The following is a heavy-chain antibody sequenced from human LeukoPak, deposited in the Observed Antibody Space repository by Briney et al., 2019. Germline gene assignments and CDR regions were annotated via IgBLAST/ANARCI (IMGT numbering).Heavy chain of an antibody. V-gene: IGHV4-34*01. J-gene: IGHJ5*02. D-gene: IGHD6-19*01. CDR3: ARGPSIQWLVKARNWFDP. CDR2: INHSGST. CDR1: GGSFSGYY. Sequence: SETLSLTCAVYGGSFSGYYWSWIRQPPGKGLEWIGEINHSGSTNYNPSLKSRVTISVDTSKNQFSLKLSSVTAADTAVYYCARGPSIQWLVKARNWFDPWGQGTLVTVSS.